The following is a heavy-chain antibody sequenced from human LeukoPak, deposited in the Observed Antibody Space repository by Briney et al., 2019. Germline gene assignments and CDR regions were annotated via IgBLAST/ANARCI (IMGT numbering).Heavy chain of an antibody. CDR3: ARLYYYGSGSYPSFDY. CDR1: GYNFTPYW. J-gene: IGHJ4*02. Sequence: GESLKISCKGSGYNFTPYWIVWVRQMPGKGLEWMGITFPGDSYTIYSPSFQGQVTISVDKSISTAYLQWSSLKASDTAMYYCARLYYYGSGSYPSFDYWGQGTLVTVSS. D-gene: IGHD3-10*01. V-gene: IGHV5-51*01. CDR2: TFPGDSYT.